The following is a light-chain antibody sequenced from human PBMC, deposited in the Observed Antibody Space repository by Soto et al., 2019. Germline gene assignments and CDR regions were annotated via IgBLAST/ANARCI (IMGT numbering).Light chain of an antibody. CDR2: GAS. CDR1: QFVSSN. J-gene: IGKJ5*01. Sequence: EIVMTQSPVTLSVSPGERATLSCRASQFVSSNLAWYQQKPGQAPRLLIYGASTRATGIPARFSGSGSGTEFTRTISNLQSEDFAVYFCQQYHNWPPITFGQGTRLGSK. V-gene: IGKV3D-15*01. CDR3: QQYHNWPPIT.